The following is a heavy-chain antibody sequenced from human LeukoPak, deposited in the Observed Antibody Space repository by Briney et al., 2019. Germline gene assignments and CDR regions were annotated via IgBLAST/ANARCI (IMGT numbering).Heavy chain of an antibody. D-gene: IGHD2-2*01. V-gene: IGHV6-1*01. J-gene: IGHJ5*02. CDR3: ARRLTQYDCFDP. CDR1: GDSGSSNSVT. CDR2: TYYRSTWYN. Sequence: SQTLSLTCAISGDSGSSNSVTWNWIRQSPSRGLEWLGRTYYRSTWYNDDAVSVRGRIAVNPDTSKSQFSLHLNSVTPEDTAVYYCARRLTQYDCFDPWGQGILVTVSS.